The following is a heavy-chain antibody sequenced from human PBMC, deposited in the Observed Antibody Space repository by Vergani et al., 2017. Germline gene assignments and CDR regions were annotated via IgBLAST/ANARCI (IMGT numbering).Heavy chain of an antibody. CDR1: GGSISSYY. Sequence: QVQLQESGPGLVKPSETLSLTCTVSGGSISSYYWSWIRQPPGKGLAWIGYIYYSGSTNYNPSLKSRVTISVDTSKNQFSLKLSSVTAADTAVYYCARISDWYFDLWGRGTLVTVSS. CDR3: ARISDWYFDL. J-gene: IGHJ2*01. V-gene: IGHV4-59*01. CDR2: IYYSGST.